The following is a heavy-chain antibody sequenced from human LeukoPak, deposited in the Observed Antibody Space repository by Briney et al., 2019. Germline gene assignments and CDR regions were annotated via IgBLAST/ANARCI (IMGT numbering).Heavy chain of an antibody. J-gene: IGHJ4*02. CDR3: ARAYYDILTAFDY. Sequence: ASVKVSCKASGYTFTGYYMHWVRQAPGQGLEWMGWINPNSGGTNYAQKFQGRVTMTRDTSISTAYMELSRLRSDDTAVYYCARAYYDILTAFDYWGQGTLVTVSS. V-gene: IGHV1-2*02. D-gene: IGHD3-9*01. CDR2: INPNSGGT. CDR1: GYTFTGYY.